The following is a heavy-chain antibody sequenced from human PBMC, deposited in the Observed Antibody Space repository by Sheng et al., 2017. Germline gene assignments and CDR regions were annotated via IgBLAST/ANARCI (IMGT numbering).Heavy chain of an antibody. J-gene: IGHJ2*01. CDR1: GYSISSGYY. D-gene: IGHD3-10*01. V-gene: IGHV4-38-2*01. Sequence: QVQLQESGPGLVKPSETLSLTCAVSGYSISSGYYWGWIRQPPGKGLEWIGSIYHSGSTYYNPSLKSRVTISVDTSKNQFSLKLSSVTAADTAVYYCARASFGYWYFDLWGRGTLVTVSS. CDR3: ARASFGYWYFDL. CDR2: IYHSGST.